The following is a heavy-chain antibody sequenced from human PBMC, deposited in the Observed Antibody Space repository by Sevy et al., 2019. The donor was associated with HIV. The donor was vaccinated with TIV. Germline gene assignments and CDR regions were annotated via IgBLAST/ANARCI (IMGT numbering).Heavy chain of an antibody. CDR1: GYTLTKLS. V-gene: IGHV1-24*01. J-gene: IGHJ4*02. D-gene: IGHD3-22*01. CDR2: FDPEDGDPEDGET. Sequence: ASVKVSCTVSGYTLTKLSMHWVRQAPGKGPEWLGTFDPEDGDPEDGETVYAQKFQDRVIMTGDISTDTAYMELSSLNSEDTAVYYCATTKDYYDSSGYPFDDWGQGTLVTVSS. CDR3: ATTKDYYDSSGYPFDD.